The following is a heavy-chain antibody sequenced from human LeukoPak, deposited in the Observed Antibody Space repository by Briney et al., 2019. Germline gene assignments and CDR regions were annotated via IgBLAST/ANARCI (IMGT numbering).Heavy chain of an antibody. CDR2: ILYDGSNK. J-gene: IGHJ4*02. CDR1: GFTFSSYG. CDR3: AKDEVGANLFDY. V-gene: IGHV3-30*02. D-gene: IGHD1-26*01. Sequence: GGSLRLSCAASGFTFSSYGMHWVRQAPGKGLEWVAFILYDGSNKYYADSVKGRFTISRDNSKNTLYLQMNSLRAEDTAVYYCAKDEVGANLFDYWGQGTLVTASS.